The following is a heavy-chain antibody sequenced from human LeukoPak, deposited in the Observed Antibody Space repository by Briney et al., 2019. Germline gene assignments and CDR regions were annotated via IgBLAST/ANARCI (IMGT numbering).Heavy chain of an antibody. CDR1: GFTFGDYA. Sequence: GGSLRLSCTASGFTFGDYAMSWVRQAPGKGLEWVGFIRSKAYGGTTEYAASVKGRFTISRDDSKSIAYLQMNSLKTEDTAVYYCISAVAGSLMLWGQGTLVTVSS. V-gene: IGHV3-49*04. CDR2: IRSKAYGGTT. CDR3: ISAVAGSLML. D-gene: IGHD6-19*01. J-gene: IGHJ4*02.